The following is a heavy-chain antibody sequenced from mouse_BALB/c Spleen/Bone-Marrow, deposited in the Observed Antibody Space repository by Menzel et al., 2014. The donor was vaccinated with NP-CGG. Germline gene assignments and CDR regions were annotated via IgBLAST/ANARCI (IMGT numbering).Heavy chain of an antibody. CDR2: INPHSSTI. J-gene: IGHJ2*01. CDR1: GFDLSRYW. V-gene: IGHV4-1*02. Sequence: EVHLVESEGGLVQPGGSLKLSCAASGFDLSRYWMSWVRQAPGKGLEWIGEINPHSSTINYTPSLKDKFIISRDNAKNTLYLQMSKERSEDTALYYCARQGYFGRSDYWGQGTTLTVSS. CDR3: ARQGYFGRSDY. D-gene: IGHD1-1*01.